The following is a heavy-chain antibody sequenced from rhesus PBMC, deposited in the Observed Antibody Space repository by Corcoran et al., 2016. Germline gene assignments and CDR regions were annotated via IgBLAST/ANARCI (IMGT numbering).Heavy chain of an antibody. CDR2: ITYSGST. D-gene: IGHD3-28*01. CDR1: GYSIRRGYY. Sequence: QVQLQESGPGLVKPSETLSLTCAVSGYSIRRGYYWSWIRQPPGQGLVWIGYITYSGSTSYNPSLKSRVTISRDTSKNQFSLKLSSVTAADTAVYYCASPYYYGSGYWGHFDYWGQGVLVTVSS. J-gene: IGHJ4*01. CDR3: ASPYYYGSGYWGHFDY. V-gene: IGHV4-122*02.